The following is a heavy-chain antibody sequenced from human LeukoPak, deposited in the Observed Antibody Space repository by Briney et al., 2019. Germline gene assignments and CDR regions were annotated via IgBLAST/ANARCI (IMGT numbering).Heavy chain of an antibody. V-gene: IGHV3-7*03. Sequence: GGSLRLSCAASGFTFSSYWMSWVRQAPGKGLEWVANIKQDGSEKYYVDSVKGRFTISRDNSKNTLYLQMNSLRAEDTAVYYCAKVGCSGGSCRTRYFDLWGRGTLVTVSS. CDR1: GFTFSSYW. D-gene: IGHD2-15*01. CDR3: AKVGCSGGSCRTRYFDL. J-gene: IGHJ2*01. CDR2: IKQDGSEK.